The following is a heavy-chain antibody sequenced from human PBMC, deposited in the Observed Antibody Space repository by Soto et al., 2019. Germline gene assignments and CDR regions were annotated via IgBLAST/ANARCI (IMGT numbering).Heavy chain of an antibody. CDR1: GASISSTTYY. CDR2: FYYSGST. CDR3: ARGPNGMDV. V-gene: IGHV4-39*01. Sequence: KTSETLSLTCTVSGASISSTTYYWGWIRQPPGKGLEWIGSFYYSGSTYYNPSLKSRVTISVDTSKNQFSLKLSSMTAADTAVYYCARGPNGMDVWGQGTTVTVSS. J-gene: IGHJ6*02.